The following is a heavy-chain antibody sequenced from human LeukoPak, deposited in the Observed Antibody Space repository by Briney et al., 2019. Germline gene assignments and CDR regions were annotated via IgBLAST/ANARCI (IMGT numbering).Heavy chain of an antibody. CDR3: ARDRRGIVVVPAAMQVWFDP. D-gene: IGHD2-2*01. CDR2: IIPILGIA. J-gene: IGHJ5*02. CDR1: GGTFSSYA. V-gene: IGHV1-69*04. Sequence: SVKVSCKASGGTFSSYASSWVRQAPGQGLEWMGRIIPILGIANYAQKFQGRVTITADKSTSTAYMELSSLRFEDTAVYYSARDRRGIVVVPAAMQVWFDPWGQGTLVTVSS.